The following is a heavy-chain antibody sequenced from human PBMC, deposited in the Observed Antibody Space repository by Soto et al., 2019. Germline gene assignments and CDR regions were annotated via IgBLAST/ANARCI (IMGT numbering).Heavy chain of an antibody. CDR3: AREPAARPRRPYYFDY. D-gene: IGHD6-6*01. CDR2: IIPIFGTA. Sequence: QVQLVQSGAEVNKPGSSVKVSCKASGGTFSSYAISWVRQAPGQGLEWMGGIIPIFGTANYAQKFQGRVTITADESTSTAYMELSSLRSEDTAVYYCAREPAARPRRPYYFDYWGQGTLVTVSS. CDR1: GGTFSSYA. V-gene: IGHV1-69*01. J-gene: IGHJ4*02.